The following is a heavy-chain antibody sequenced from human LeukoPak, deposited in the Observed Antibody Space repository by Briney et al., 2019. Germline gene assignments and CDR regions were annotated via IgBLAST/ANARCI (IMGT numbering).Heavy chain of an antibody. CDR3: ARRIVGATAVFDP. D-gene: IGHD1-26*01. Sequence: SETLSLTCIVSGGSVSSYYWSWIRQPPGKEMEWIGYIYYRGSTNYNPSLKSRVTISLDTSKNQFSLELSSVTAADTAVYYCARRIVGATAVFDPWGQGTLVTVSS. CDR1: GGSVSSYY. V-gene: IGHV4-59*02. CDR2: IYYRGST. J-gene: IGHJ5*02.